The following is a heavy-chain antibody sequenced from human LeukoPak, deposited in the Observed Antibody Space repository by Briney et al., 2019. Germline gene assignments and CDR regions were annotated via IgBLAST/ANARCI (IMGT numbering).Heavy chain of an antibody. D-gene: IGHD6-13*01. J-gene: IGHJ5*02. CDR3: TKGQGYSSSDNYFDP. CDR1: GFTFGDYA. Sequence: GGSLKLSCVASGFTFGDYAMSWVRQAPGKGLEWVSGLSGSGASTSYADSVKGRFTITRDNSKRTVSLQMDSLRAEDTAIYYCTKGQGYSSSDNYFDPWGQGTLVTVAS. CDR2: LSGSGAST. V-gene: IGHV3-23*01.